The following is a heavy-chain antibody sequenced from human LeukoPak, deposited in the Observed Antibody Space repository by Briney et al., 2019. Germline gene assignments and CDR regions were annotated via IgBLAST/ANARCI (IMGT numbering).Heavy chain of an antibody. V-gene: IGHV4-59*01. J-gene: IGHJ6*02. CDR3: ASRVSVRYGMDV. CDR2: IYYSGST. CDR1: GGSISSYY. Sequence: SETLSLTCTVSGGSISSYYWSWIRQPPGKGLEWIGYIYYSGSTNYNPSLKSRVTISVDTSKNQFSLKLSSVTAADTAVYYCASRVSVRYGMDVWGQGTTVTVSS. D-gene: IGHD4-17*01.